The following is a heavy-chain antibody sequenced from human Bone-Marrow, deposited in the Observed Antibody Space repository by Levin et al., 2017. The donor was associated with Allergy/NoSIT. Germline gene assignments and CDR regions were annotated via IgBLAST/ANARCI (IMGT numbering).Heavy chain of an antibody. D-gene: IGHD2-2*01. CDR1: GYSFTSYW. Sequence: GESLKISCQGSGYSFTSYWIGWVRQMPGKGLEWMGIIYPGDSDTRYSPSFQGQVTISADKSISTAYLQWSSLKASDTAMYYCARRLGVSFMPGPLPTMGDAFDIWGQGTMVTVSS. J-gene: IGHJ3*02. V-gene: IGHV5-51*01. CDR3: ARRLGVSFMPGPLPTMGDAFDI. CDR2: IYPGDSDT.